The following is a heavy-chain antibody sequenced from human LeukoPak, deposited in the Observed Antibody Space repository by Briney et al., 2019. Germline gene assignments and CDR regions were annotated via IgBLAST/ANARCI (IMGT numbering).Heavy chain of an antibody. D-gene: IGHD1-26*01. Sequence: SVKVSCKASGGTFSSYGISWVRQAPGQGLEWMGGIIPIFGTTNYAQKFQGRVTMTRDMSTSTVYMELSSLRSEDTAVYYCARARAYYYYYMDVWGKGTTVTVSS. J-gene: IGHJ6*03. V-gene: IGHV1-69*05. CDR2: IIPIFGTT. CDR1: GGTFSSYG. CDR3: ARARAYYYYYMDV.